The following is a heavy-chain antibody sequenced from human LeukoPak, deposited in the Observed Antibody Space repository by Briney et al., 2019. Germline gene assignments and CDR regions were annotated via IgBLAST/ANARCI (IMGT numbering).Heavy chain of an antibody. J-gene: IGHJ6*03. CDR2: ISGSGDST. V-gene: IGHV3-23*01. CDR1: GFTFSSYA. CDR3: AKVGGDIVVVPAAIRGDYYYYYYMDV. Sequence: PGGSLRLSCAASGFTFSSYAMSWVRQAPGKGLEWVSVISGSGDSTHYADSVKGRFTISRDNSKNTVYLQMNSLRAEDTAVYYCAKVGGDIVVVPAAIRGDYYYYYYMDVWGKGTTVTVSS. D-gene: IGHD2-2*02.